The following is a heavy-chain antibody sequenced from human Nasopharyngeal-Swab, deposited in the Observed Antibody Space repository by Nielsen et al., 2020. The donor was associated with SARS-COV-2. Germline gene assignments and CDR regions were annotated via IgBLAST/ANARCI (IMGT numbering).Heavy chain of an antibody. V-gene: IGHV3-11*06. CDR3: ARSATGDYSDY. CDR2: ISSSSTTT. Sequence: GESLKISCAASGFTFSDYYMSWIRQAPGEGLKWVSYISSSSTTTNYADSVKGRFTISRDNAKNSLYLQMNSLRAEDTAVYYCARSATGDYSDYWGHGTLVTVSS. J-gene: IGHJ4*01. D-gene: IGHD4-17*01. CDR1: GFTFSDYY.